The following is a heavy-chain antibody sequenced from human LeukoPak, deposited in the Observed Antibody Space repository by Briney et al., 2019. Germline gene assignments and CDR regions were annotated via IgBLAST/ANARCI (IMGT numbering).Heavy chain of an antibody. J-gene: IGHJ6*04. CDR2: ISSSSSYI. V-gene: IGHV3-21*04. CDR1: KFTFDDYG. D-gene: IGHD2-2*01. Sequence: PGGSLRLSCAASKFTFDDYGMSWVRQAPGKGLEWVSFISSSSSYIYYADSVKGRFTISRDNSKNTLYLQMNSLRAEDTAIYYCAVSPKVVEVWGKGTTVTVSS. CDR3: AVSPKVVEV.